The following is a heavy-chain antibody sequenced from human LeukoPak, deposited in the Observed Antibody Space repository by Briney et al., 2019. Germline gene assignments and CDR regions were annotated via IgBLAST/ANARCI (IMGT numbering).Heavy chain of an antibody. Sequence: GGSLRLSCAASGFTFSSYSMNWVRQAPGKGLEWVSSISSSSSYIHYADSVKGRFTISRDNAKNSLYLQMNSLRAEDTAVYYCAKGSMGRCSGNSCYSVYWGQGTLVTVSS. V-gene: IGHV3-21*01. CDR3: AKGSMGRCSGNSCYSVY. CDR2: ISSSSSYI. J-gene: IGHJ4*02. D-gene: IGHD5-12*01. CDR1: GFTFSSYS.